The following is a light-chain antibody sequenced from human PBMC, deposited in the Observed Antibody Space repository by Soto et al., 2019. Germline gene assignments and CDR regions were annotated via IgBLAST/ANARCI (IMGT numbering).Light chain of an antibody. V-gene: IGLV1-40*01. CDR2: GNS. J-gene: IGLJ2*01. CDR1: SSNIGAGYD. Sequence: QSALTQPPSVSGAPGQRVTISCTGSSSNIGAGYDVHWYQQLPGTAPKLLIYGNSNRPSGVPDRFSGSKSGTSASLAITGLQAEDEADYYCQSYDSSRSGDVVFGGGTKLTVL. CDR3: QSYDSSRSGDVV.